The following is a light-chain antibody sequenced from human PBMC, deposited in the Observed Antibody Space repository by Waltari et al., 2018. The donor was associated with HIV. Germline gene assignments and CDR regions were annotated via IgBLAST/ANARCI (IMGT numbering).Light chain of an antibody. Sequence: QSALTQPASVSGSPGQSITIPCTGTSSDIGSYNLVSWYQPHPGKAPKLMIYAGSKRPSGVSNRFSGSKSGNTASLTISGLQAEDEADYYCYSYAGSRTGYVFGTGTKVTVL. V-gene: IGLV2-23*01. J-gene: IGLJ1*01. CDR3: YSYAGSRTGYV. CDR2: AGS. CDR1: SSDIGSYNL.